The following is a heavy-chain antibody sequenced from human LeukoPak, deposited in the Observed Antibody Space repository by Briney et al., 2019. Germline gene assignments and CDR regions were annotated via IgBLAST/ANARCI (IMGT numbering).Heavy chain of an antibody. Sequence: SETVSLTCAVYGGSFSGYYWSWIRQRPGKGMKWSVEINHSGSTNYNPSLKSRVTISVGTSNNQFSLKLSSVTAADTAVYYCARGRKAGIFYYWGQGTLVIVSS. CDR1: GGSFSGYY. V-gene: IGHV4-34*01. D-gene: IGHD6-13*01. CDR2: INHSGST. CDR3: ARGRKAGIFYY. J-gene: IGHJ4*02.